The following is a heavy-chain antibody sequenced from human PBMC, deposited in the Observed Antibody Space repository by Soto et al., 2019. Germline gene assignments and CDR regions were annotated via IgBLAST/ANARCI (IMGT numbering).Heavy chain of an antibody. CDR3: ASAPSLGIQIWFGDY. CDR1: GGPFSSYA. J-gene: IGHJ4*02. D-gene: IGHD5-18*01. CDR2: IIPIFGTA. Sequence: SVKASSKASGGPFSSYAISLARQAPGQGLEWMGGIIPIFGTANYAQKFQGRVTITADESTSTAYMELSSLRSEDTAVYYCASAPSLGIQIWFGDYWGQGTLFTGSS. V-gene: IGHV1-69*13.